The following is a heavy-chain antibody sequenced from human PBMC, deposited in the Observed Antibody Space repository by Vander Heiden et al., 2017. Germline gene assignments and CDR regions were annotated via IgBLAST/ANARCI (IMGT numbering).Heavy chain of an antibody. CDR2: ISWNSGSI. CDR1: GFTFDDYA. Sequence: EVQLVESGGGLVQPAGSLRLSCAASGFTFDDYAMHWVRQAPGKGLEWVSGISWNSGSIGYADSVKGRFTISRDNAKNSLYLQMNSLRAEDTALYYCAKDISSSCSLTDYWGQGTLVTVSS. V-gene: IGHV3-9*01. CDR3: AKDISSSCSLTDY. D-gene: IGHD6-13*01. J-gene: IGHJ4*02.